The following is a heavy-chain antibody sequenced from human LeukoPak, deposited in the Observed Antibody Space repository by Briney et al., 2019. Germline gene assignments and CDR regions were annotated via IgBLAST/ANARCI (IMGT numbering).Heavy chain of an antibody. CDR1: GYTFTSYY. J-gene: IGHJ6*02. CDR3: AYTTDFPYYDFWSGMDV. V-gene: IGHV1-46*01. CDR2: INPSGGST. D-gene: IGHD3-3*01. Sequence: ASVKVSCKASGYTFTSYYMHWVRQAPGQGLEWMGIINPSGGSTSYAQKFQGRVTITADKSTSTAYMELSSLRSEDTAVYYCAYTTDFPYYDFWSGMDVWGQGTTVTVSS.